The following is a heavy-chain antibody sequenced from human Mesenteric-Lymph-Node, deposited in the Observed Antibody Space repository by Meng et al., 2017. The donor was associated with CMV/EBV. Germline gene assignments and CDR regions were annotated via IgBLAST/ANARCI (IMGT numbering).Heavy chain of an antibody. V-gene: IGHV3-30-3*01. J-gene: IGHJ4*02. CDR2: MPYDGSNK. Sequence: GESLKISCGASNFDFNSYGVHWVRQAPGKGLEEVALMPYDGSNKFYANSVKGRFTISRDTSKNTLYLQMDSLRAEDTAVYYCAISYQLLSFFDYWGQGTLVTVSS. CDR1: NFDFNSYG. D-gene: IGHD2-2*01. CDR3: AISYQLLSFFDY.